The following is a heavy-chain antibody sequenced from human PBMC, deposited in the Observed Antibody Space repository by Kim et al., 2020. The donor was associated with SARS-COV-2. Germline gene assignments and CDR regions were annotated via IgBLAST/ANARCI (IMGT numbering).Heavy chain of an antibody. CDR3: ARDLQGSSASPFGYYYYGMDV. CDR1: GGTFSSYA. D-gene: IGHD6-6*01. CDR2: IIPILGIA. Sequence: SVKVSCKVSGGTFSSYAISWVRQAPGQGLEWMGRIIPILGIANYAQKFQGRVTITADKSTSTAYMELSSLRSEDTAVYYCARDLQGSSASPFGYYYYGMDVWGQGTTVTVSS. V-gene: IGHV1-69*04. J-gene: IGHJ6*02.